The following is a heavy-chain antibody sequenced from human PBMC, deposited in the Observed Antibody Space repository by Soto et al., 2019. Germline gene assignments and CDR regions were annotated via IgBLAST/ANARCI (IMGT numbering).Heavy chain of an antibody. CDR3: ARGRGGYCSGGVCYRFLDP. J-gene: IGHJ5*02. D-gene: IGHD2-15*01. CDR1: GYTFTNYE. V-gene: IGHV1-8*01. CDR2: MNPNSGDT. Sequence: ASLKVSCKASGYTFTNYETIWVRQATGQGLEWMGWMNPNSGDTVYAQKFQGRVTMTRDSSISTAYMELSSLTSEDTAVYYCARGRGGYCSGGVCYRFLDPWGQGXLVTVSS.